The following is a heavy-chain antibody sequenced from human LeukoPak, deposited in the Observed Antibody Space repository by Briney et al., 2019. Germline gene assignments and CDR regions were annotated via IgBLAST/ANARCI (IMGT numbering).Heavy chain of an antibody. V-gene: IGHV5-51*01. Sequence: GECLKISCKGSGNIFTNYWIGWVRQMPGKGLEWMGIIYPGDSDTRYSPSFEGQVTISADKSVSTAYLQWSSLKASDTAMYYCARLGRNTSGNYNWFDPWGHGTLVTVSS. CDR2: IYPGDSDT. CDR1: GNIFTNYW. CDR3: ARLGRNTSGNYNWFDP. D-gene: IGHD2-2*01. J-gene: IGHJ5*02.